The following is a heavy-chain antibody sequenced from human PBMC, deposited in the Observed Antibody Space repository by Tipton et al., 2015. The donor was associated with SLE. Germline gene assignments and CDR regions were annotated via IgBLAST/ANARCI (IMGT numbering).Heavy chain of an antibody. D-gene: IGHD6-13*01. CDR2: IYYSGST. J-gene: IGHJ6*02. CDR1: GGSISSYY. V-gene: IGHV4-59*08. CDR3: ARAYTQRSSWYNYYYSGMDV. Sequence: TLSLTCTVSGGSISSYYWSWIRQPPGKGLEWIGSIYYSGSTYYNPSLKSRVTISVDTSKNQFSLKLSSVTAADTAVYYCARAYTQRSSWYNYYYSGMDVWGQGTTVTVSS.